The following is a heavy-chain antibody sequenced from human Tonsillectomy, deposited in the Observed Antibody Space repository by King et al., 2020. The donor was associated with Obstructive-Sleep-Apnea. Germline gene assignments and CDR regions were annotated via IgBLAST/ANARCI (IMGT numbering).Heavy chain of an antibody. V-gene: IGHV3-15*01. Sequence: VQLVESGGGLVKPGGSLRLSCAASGFTFSNAWMSWVRQAPGMGLEWVGRIKSKTDGGTRDYAAPVKGRFTTSRDDSKNTLYLQMNSLKTEDTAVYYCTTGGFAEPQTMDYYYGMDVWGQGTTVTVSS. CDR1: GFTFSNAW. CDR2: IKSKTDGGTR. D-gene: IGHD1-1*01. CDR3: TTGGFAEPQTMDYYYGMDV. J-gene: IGHJ6*02.